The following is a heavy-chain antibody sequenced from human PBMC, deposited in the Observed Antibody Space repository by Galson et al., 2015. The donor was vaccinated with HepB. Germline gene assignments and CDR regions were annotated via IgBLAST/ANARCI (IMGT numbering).Heavy chain of an antibody. CDR2: ISAYNGNT. J-gene: IGHJ6*02. CDR3: ARSPQVVPAASYYYYGMDV. V-gene: IGHV1-18*01. CDR1: GYTLTSYG. Sequence: SVKVSCKASGYTLTSYGISWVRQAPGQGLEWMGWISAYNGNTNYAQKLQGRVTMTTDTSTSTAYMELRSLRSDDTAVYYCARSPQVVPAASYYYYGMDVWGQVTTVTVSS. D-gene: IGHD2-2*01.